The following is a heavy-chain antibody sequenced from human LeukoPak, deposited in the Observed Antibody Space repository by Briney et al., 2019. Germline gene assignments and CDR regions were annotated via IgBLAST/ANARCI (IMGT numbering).Heavy chain of an antibody. CDR1: GGSFGGYY. V-gene: IGHV4-34*01. D-gene: IGHD1-26*01. Sequence: KPSETLSLTCAVYGGSFGGYYWSWIRQPPGKGLEWIGEINHSGSTNYNPSLKSRVTISVDTSKNQFSLKLSSVTAADTAVYYCARGGYSGSYYGSDYWGQGTLVTVSS. J-gene: IGHJ4*02. CDR3: ARGGYSGSYYGSDY. CDR2: INHSGST.